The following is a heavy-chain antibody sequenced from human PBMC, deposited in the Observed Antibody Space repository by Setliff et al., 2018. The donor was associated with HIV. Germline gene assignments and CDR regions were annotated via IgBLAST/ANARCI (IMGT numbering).Heavy chain of an antibody. CDR2: INHSGST. D-gene: IGHD6-6*01. Sequence: SETLSLTCAVYGGSFSGYYWGWIRQPPGKGLEWSGEINHSGSTNYNPSLKSRVAISVDTSKNPFSVKLSSVTAADTAVYYCARGRHYSGSAPFAIDFWGQGMLVTVSS. CDR3: ARGRHYSGSAPFAIDF. CDR1: GGSFSGYY. V-gene: IGHV4-34*01. J-gene: IGHJ4*02.